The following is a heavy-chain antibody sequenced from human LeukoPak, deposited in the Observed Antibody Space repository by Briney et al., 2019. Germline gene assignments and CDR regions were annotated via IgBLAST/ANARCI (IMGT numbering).Heavy chain of an antibody. V-gene: IGHV4-34*01. CDR1: GGSFSGYY. CDR2: INHSGST. J-gene: IGHJ6*02. D-gene: IGHD2-15*01. Sequence: PSETLSLNCAVYGGSFSGYYWSWLRQPPGKGLEWIGEINHSGSTNYNPSLKSRVTISVDTSKNQFSLKLSSVTAADTAVYYCASTCSGGSCYAHYGMDVWGQGTTVTVSS. CDR3: ASTCSGGSCYAHYGMDV.